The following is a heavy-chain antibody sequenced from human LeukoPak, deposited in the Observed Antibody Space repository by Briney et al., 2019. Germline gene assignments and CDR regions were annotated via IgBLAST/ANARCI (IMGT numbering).Heavy chain of an antibody. Sequence: SQTLSLTCTVSGGSISGGIYSWSWIRQPAGKGLECIGRIYASGYTNYNPSLVSRVTISVDTSKNQFSLKLSSVTAADTAVYYCARQSLTPGLDYWGQGTLVSVSS. J-gene: IGHJ4*02. CDR2: IYASGYT. CDR3: ARQSLTPGLDY. D-gene: IGHD1-14*01. CDR1: GGSISGGIYS. V-gene: IGHV4-61*02.